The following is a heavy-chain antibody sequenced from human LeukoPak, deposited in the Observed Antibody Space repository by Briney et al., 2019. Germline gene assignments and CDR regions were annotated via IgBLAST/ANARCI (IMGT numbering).Heavy chain of an antibody. CDR3: ANMYGRDSGYYYYYYMDV. Sequence: SETLSLTCTVSGGSITSEYYYWSWIRQPAGKGLEWIGRIYSSGSTNYNPSLKSRVTISVDTSKNQFSLKLTSVTAADTAVYYCANMYGRDSGYYYYYYMDVWGKGTTVTVSS. CDR1: GGSITSEYYY. D-gene: IGHD4-23*01. V-gene: IGHV4-61*02. CDR2: IYSSGST. J-gene: IGHJ6*03.